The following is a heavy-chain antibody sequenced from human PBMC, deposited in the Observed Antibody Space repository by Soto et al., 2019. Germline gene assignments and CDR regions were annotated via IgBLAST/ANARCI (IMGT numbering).Heavy chain of an antibody. CDR1: GYTFTSHG. CDR2: ISAYNGNT. D-gene: IGHD5-12*01. J-gene: IGHJ4*02. CDR3: ARDLGGYNSIAAY. Sequence: GASVKVSCKASGYTFTSHGITWVRQAPGQGLEWMGWISAYNGNTNYTQNLQGRITMTTDTSTSTAFMELRSLRSDDTAVYYCARDLGGYNSIAAYWGQGALVTVSS. V-gene: IGHV1-18*01.